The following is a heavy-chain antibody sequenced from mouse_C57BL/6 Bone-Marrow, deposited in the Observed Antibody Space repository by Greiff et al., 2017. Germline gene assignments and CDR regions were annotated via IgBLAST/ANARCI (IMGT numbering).Heavy chain of an antibody. CDR3: ARGRDYDGYYFDY. J-gene: IGHJ2*01. D-gene: IGHD2-4*01. V-gene: IGHV1-80*01. Sequence: QVQLQQSGAELVKPGASVKISCKASGYAFSSYWMNWVKQRPGKGLEWIGQIYPGDGDTNYNGKFKGKATLTADKSSSTAYMQLSSLTSEDSAVYFCARGRDYDGYYFDYGGQGTTRTVAS. CDR1: GYAFSSYW. CDR2: IYPGDGDT.